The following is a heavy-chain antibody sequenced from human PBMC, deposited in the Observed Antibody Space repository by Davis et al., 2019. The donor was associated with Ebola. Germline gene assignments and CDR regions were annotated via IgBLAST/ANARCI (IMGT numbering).Heavy chain of an antibody. Sequence: PGGSLRLSCAASGFTFSSYAMSWVRQAPGKGLEWVSGISGSGDSTYYADSAKGRFTISRDNSKNTLSLQVNSLRAEDTAVYYCAKRDHHETSDYYPYYFDHWGQGTLVTVSS. D-gene: IGHD3-22*01. CDR1: GFTFSSYA. CDR2: ISGSGDST. J-gene: IGHJ4*02. CDR3: AKRDHHETSDYYPYYFDH. V-gene: IGHV3-23*01.